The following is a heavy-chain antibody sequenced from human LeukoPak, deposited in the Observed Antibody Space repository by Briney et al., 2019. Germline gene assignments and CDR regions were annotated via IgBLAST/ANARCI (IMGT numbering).Heavy chain of an antibody. Sequence: GRSLRLSCAASGFTFSSYGMHWVRQAPGKGLEWVAVISYDGSNKYYADSVKGRFTISRDNSKNTLYLQMNSLRAEDTAVYYCARAAAAGTLDYWGQGTLVTVSS. D-gene: IGHD6-13*01. V-gene: IGHV3-30*03. J-gene: IGHJ4*02. CDR1: GFTFSSYG. CDR2: ISYDGSNK. CDR3: ARAAAAGTLDY.